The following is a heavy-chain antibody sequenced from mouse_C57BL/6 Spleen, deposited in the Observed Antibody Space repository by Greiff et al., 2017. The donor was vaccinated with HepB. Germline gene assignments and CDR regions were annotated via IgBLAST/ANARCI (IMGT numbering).Heavy chain of an antibody. V-gene: IGHV1-52*01. J-gene: IGHJ2*01. CDR1: GYTFTSYW. D-gene: IGHD1-1*01. CDR2: IDPSDSET. CDR3: ATLYYYGSSPYYFDY. Sequence: VQLQQPGAELVRPGSSVKLSCKASGYTFTSYWMHWVKQRPIQGLEWIGNIDPSDSETHYNQKFKDKATLTVDKSSSTAYMQLSSLTSEDSAVYYCATLYYYGSSPYYFDYWGQGTTLTVSS.